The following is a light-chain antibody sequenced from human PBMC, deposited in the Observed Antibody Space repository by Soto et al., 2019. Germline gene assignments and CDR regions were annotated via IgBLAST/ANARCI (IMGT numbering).Light chain of an antibody. Sequence: EIVMTQSPATLSVSPGERATLSCRARQSIGSTLACYQQKPGQDPRLLIYHASTRATGIPDRFSGSGAGTDFNLTINSLPTEEFTVYYCQQSNTWPFVVGAGTKVDI. CDR2: HAS. J-gene: IGKJ3*01. V-gene: IGKV3-15*01. CDR3: QQSNTWPFV. CDR1: QSIGST.